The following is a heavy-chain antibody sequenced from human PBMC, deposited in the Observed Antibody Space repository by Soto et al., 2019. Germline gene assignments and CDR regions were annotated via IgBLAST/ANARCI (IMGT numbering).Heavy chain of an antibody. CDR2: IVVGSGNT. D-gene: IGHD3-22*01. CDR3: AAAPYYYDSSGYYSWFDP. CDR1: GFTFTSSA. J-gene: IGHJ5*02. Sequence: SVKVSCKASGFTFTSSAVQWVRQARGQRLEWIGWIVVGSGNTNYAQKFQERVTITRDMSTSTAYMELSSLRSEDTAVYYCAAAPYYYDSSGYYSWFDPWGQGTLVTVSS. V-gene: IGHV1-58*01.